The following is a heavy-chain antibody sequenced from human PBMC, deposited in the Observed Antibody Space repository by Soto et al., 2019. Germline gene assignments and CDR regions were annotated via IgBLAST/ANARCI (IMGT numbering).Heavy chain of an antibody. CDR2: IYYSGST. J-gene: IGHJ6*02. D-gene: IGHD5-12*01. Sequence: SETLSLTCTVSGGSISSSSYYWGWIRQPPGKGLEWIGSIYYSGSTYYNPSLKSRVTISVDTSKNQFSLKLSSVTAADTAVYYCARGEGWLNYYYGMDVWGQGTTVTVSS. CDR3: ARGEGWLNYYYGMDV. CDR1: GGSISSSSYY. V-gene: IGHV4-39*01.